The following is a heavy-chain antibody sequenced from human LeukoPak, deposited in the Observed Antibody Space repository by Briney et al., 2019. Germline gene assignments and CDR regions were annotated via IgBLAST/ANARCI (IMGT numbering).Heavy chain of an antibody. CDR3: ARARPLYDFWSGYNY. CDR1: GFTFSSYG. CDR2: ASYDGSNQ. V-gene: IGHV3-30*03. Sequence: GGSLRLSCAASGFTFSSYGMHWVRQAPGKGPEWVAAASYDGSNQYYVDSVKGRFTISRDNSQNTLNLQMNSLRAEDTAVYYCARARPLYDFWSGYNYWGQGTLVTVSS. D-gene: IGHD3/OR15-3a*01. J-gene: IGHJ4*02.